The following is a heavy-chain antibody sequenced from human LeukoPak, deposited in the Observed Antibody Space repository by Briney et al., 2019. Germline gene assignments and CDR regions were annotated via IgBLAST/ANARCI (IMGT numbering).Heavy chain of an antibody. J-gene: IGHJ6*02. V-gene: IGHV3-33*01. Sequence: TGGSLRLSCAASGFTFSSYGMHWVRQVRQAPGKGPEWVAVIWFDGSKKYYSDSVEGRFTISRDNSKNTLYLQMNSLRAEDTAVYYCARVANITTFGMDVWGQGTTVTVSS. CDR1: GFTFSSYG. D-gene: IGHD3-9*01. CDR2: IWFDGSKK. CDR3: ARVANITTFGMDV.